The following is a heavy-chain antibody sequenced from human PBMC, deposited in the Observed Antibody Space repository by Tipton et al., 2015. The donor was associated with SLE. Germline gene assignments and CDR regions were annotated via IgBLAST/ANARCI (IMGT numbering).Heavy chain of an antibody. Sequence: QSGAEVKKPGSSVKVSCKASGGTSSNYDISWVRQAPGQGLEWMGGIIPIFDSANYAQKFQGRMTITADESTSTVRMELSSLTSEDTAVYYCARDSSGWYDFQLLDYWGQGTLVTVSS. D-gene: IGHD6-19*01. J-gene: IGHJ4*02. CDR2: IIPIFDSA. CDR3: ARDSSGWYDFQLLDY. CDR1: GGTSSNYD. V-gene: IGHV1-69*19.